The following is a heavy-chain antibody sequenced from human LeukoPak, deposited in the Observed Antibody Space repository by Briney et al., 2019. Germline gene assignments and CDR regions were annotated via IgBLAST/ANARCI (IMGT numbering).Heavy chain of an antibody. Sequence: GGSLRLSCAASGFTFSSYAMSWVRQAPGKGLEWVSAISGSGGSTYYADSVKGRFTISRDNPKNTLYLQMNSLRAEDTAVYYCAKYDSSGSTGGPDAFDIWGQGTMVTVSS. D-gene: IGHD3-22*01. V-gene: IGHV3-23*01. CDR1: GFTFSSYA. CDR3: AKYDSSGSTGGPDAFDI. CDR2: ISGSGGST. J-gene: IGHJ3*02.